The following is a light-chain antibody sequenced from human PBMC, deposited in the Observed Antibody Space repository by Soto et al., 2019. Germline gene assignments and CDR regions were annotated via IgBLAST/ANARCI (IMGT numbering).Light chain of an antibody. CDR1: SSDGGGYNY. Sequence: QSALTQPPSTSGSPGQSVTISCTGTSSDGGGYNYVSWYQQHPGKAPKLMIYEVNKRPSGVPDRFSGSKSGNTASLTVSGLQAEDEADYYCSSYAFSNNLVFGTGTKVTVL. J-gene: IGLJ1*01. CDR2: EVN. V-gene: IGLV2-8*01. CDR3: SSYAFSNNLV.